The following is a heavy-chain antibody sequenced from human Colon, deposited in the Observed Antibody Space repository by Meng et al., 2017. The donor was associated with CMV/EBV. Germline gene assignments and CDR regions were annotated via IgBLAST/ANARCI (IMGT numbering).Heavy chain of an antibody. CDR2: ISYDGNDK. J-gene: IGHJ3*01. D-gene: IGHD2-2*01. CDR1: GFIFASYA. V-gene: IGHV3-30*04. CDR3: ARVAIIDQYCSTTSCRDDAFDV. Sequence: GGSLRLSCAASGFIFASYAMHWVRQAPGKGLEWVAVISYDGNDKFYADSVKGRFTISRDNAQNSLYLQINSLRAEDTAVYYCARVAIIDQYCSTTSCRDDAFDVWGQGTMVTVSS.